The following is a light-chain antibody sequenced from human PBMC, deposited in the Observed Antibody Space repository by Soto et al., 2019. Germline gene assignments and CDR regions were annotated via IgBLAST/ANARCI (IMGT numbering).Light chain of an antibody. CDR2: DNQ. J-gene: IGLJ2*01. V-gene: IGLV1-51*01. CDR1: SSNVGKNF. Sequence: QSVLTQPPSVSAAPGQKVTISCSGSSSNVGKNFVSWYQHVPGKAPKLLIYDNQKRPSGIPDRFSASKSGTSATLDITGLHTGDEADYCCGTWDSSLTIGVIFGGGTKVTVL. CDR3: GTWDSSLTIGVI.